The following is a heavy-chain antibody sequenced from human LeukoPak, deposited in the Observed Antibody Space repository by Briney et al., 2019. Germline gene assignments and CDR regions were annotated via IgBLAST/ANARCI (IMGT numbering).Heavy chain of an antibody. V-gene: IGHV2-5*01. D-gene: IGHD6-6*01. CDR1: GFSLSTSGVG. CDR3: AHTYSSSPYYYYYMDV. CDR2: LYWNDDK. Sequence: SGPTLVNPTQTLTLTCPFSGFSLSTSGVGVGWIRQPPGKALEWPALLYWNDDKRYSPSLKSRLTITKDTSKNQVVLTMTNMDPVDTATYYCAHTYSSSPYYYYYMDVWGKGTTVTVSS. J-gene: IGHJ6*03.